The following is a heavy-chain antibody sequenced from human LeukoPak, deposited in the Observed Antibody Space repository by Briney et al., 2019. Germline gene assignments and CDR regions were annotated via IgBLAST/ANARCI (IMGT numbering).Heavy chain of an antibody. V-gene: IGHV1-2*02. J-gene: IGHJ4*02. CDR1: GYTFTGYY. CDR3: AGGGADIVATTPTGR. CDR2: INPNSGGT. Sequence: ASVKVSCKASGYTFTGYYMHWVRQAPGQGLEWMGWINPNSGGTNYAQKFQGRVTMTRDTSISTAYMELSRLRSEDTAVYYCAGGGADIVATTPTGRWGQGTLVTVSS. D-gene: IGHD5-12*01.